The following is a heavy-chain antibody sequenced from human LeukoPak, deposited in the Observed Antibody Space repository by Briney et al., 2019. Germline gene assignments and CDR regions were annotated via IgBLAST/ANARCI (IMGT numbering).Heavy chain of an antibody. J-gene: IGHJ4*02. D-gene: IGHD3-9*01. CDR3: ARGYYDILTGATDYFDY. CDR1: GGSISSYY. V-gene: IGHV4-59*08. Sequence: SETLSLTCTVSGGSISSYYWSWIRQPPGKGLEWIGYIYYSGSTNYNPSPKSRVTISVDTSKNQFSLKLSSVTAADTAVYYCARGYYDILTGATDYFDYWGQGTLVTVSS. CDR2: IYYSGST.